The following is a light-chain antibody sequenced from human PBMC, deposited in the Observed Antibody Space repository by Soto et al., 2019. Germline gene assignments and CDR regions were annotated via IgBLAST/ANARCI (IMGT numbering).Light chain of an antibody. CDR1: SSNIGSNS. V-gene: IGLV1-47*02. CDR2: NNN. J-gene: IGLJ1*01. CDR3: AAWDGSLSGRVV. Sequence: QSVLTQPPSASGTPGQRVTMSCSGSSSNIGSNSVYWYQQLPGTAPKLLIYNNNHRPAGVPDRFSGSKSGTSGSLAISGLRSEDEADYFCAAWDGSLSGRVVFGTGTKVTVL.